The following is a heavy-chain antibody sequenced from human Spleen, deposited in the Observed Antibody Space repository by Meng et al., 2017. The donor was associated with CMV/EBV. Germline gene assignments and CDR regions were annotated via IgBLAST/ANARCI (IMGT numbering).Heavy chain of an antibody. CDR3: ARDSNDYGNYVGWFDP. Sequence: GESLKISCVGSGFAFNTDAMTWVRQAPGKGLEWVSVIYSGGSATYYADSVRGRFTISRDNSKNTLYLQMDTLRAEDTAVYYCARDSNDYGNYVGWFDPWGQGTLVTVSS. CDR1: GFAFNTDA. CDR2: IYSGGSAT. D-gene: IGHD4-11*01. V-gene: IGHV3-23*03. J-gene: IGHJ5*02.